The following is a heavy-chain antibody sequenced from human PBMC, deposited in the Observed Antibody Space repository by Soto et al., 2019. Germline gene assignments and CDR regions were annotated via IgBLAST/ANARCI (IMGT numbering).Heavy chain of an antibody. CDR3: AKDPGYSSGWPPGV. V-gene: IGHV3-7*03. D-gene: IGHD6-19*01. Sequence: PGGSLRLSCAASGFTFSSYWMSWVRQAPGKGLGWVANIKQDGSEKYYVDSVKGRFTISRDNAKNTLYLQMNSLRAEDTAVYYCAKDPGYSSGWPPGVWGQGTLVTVSS. CDR2: IKQDGSEK. CDR1: GFTFSSYW. J-gene: IGHJ4*02.